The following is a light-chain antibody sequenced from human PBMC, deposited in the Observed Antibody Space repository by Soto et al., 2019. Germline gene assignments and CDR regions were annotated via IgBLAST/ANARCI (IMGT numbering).Light chain of an antibody. CDR3: QHYGSSMYT. J-gene: IGKJ5*01. CDR1: QSVDSTY. CDR2: GAS. V-gene: IGKV3-20*01. Sequence: EIVLTQSPGTLSLSPGERAPLSCRASQSVDSTYLAWYQQKPGQAPRLLIYGASSRATGIPDRFSGSGSGTDFTLTVSRLEPEDFAVYYCQHYGSSMYTFGQGTRLEIK.